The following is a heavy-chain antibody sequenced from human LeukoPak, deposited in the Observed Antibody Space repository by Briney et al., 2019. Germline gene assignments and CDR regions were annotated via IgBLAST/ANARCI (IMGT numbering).Heavy chain of an antibody. V-gene: IGHV3-7*03. Sequence: GGSLRLSCAASGFTFSSHGMNWVRQAPGKGLGWVANIKEDGSEKYYVDSVKGRFTISRDNAKNSLYLQMNSLRAEDTAVYYCAKWVRQQLVYFDYWGQGTLVTVSS. J-gene: IGHJ4*02. D-gene: IGHD6-13*01. CDR3: AKWVRQQLVYFDY. CDR1: GFTFSSHG. CDR2: IKEDGSEK.